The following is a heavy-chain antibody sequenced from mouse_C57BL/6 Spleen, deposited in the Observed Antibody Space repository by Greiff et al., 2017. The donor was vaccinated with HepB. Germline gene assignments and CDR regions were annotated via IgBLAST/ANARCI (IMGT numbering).Heavy chain of an antibody. J-gene: IGHJ2*01. D-gene: IGHD2-4*01. Sequence: VQLQQSGAELVRPGSSVKLSCKASGYTFTSYWMDWVKQRPGQGLEWIGYIYPSDSETHYNQKFKDKATLTVDKSSSTAYMQLSSLPSEDSAFYYCARNPYDYRDYYFDYWGQGTTLTVSS. CDR2: IYPSDSET. CDR1: GYTFTSYW. CDR3: ARNPYDYRDYYFDY. V-gene: IGHV1-61*01.